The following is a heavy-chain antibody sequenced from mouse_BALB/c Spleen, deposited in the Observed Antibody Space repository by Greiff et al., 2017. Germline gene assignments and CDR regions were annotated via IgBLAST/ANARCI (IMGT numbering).Heavy chain of an antibody. Sequence: VQLQESGAELVRPGASVTLSCKASGYTFTDYEMHWVKQTPVHGLEWIGAIDPETGGTAYNQKFKGKATLTADKSSSTAYMELRSLTSEDSAVYYCTRKDSSGWFAYWGQGTLVTVSA. J-gene: IGHJ3*01. V-gene: IGHV1-15*01. CDR1: GYTFTDYE. CDR2: IDPETGGT. CDR3: TRKDSSGWFAY. D-gene: IGHD3-2*01.